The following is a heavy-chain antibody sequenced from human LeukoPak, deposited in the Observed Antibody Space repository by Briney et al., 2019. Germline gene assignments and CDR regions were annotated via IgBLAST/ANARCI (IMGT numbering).Heavy chain of an antibody. V-gene: IGHV3-30*02. CDR3: ARARKSGGITMIRGVKDRGWFDP. CDR1: GFTFSRYS. J-gene: IGHJ5*02. D-gene: IGHD3-10*01. Sequence: GGSLRLSCAASGFTFSRYSMNWVRQAPGKGLEWVAFIRYDGSNKSYADSVKGRFTISRDNSKNTLYLQMNSLRAEDTAVYYCARARKSGGITMIRGVKDRGWFDPWGQGTLVTVSS. CDR2: IRYDGSNK.